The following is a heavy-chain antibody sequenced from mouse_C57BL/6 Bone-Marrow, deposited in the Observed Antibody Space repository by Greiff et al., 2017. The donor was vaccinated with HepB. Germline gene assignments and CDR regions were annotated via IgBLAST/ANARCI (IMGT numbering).Heavy chain of an antibody. CDR2: INPGSGGT. CDR1: GYAFTNYL. Sequence: VQLVESGAELVRPGTSVKVSCKASGYAFTNYLIEWVKQRPGQGLEWIGVINPGSGGTNYNEKFKGKATLTADKSSSTAYMQLSSLTSEDSAVYFCARWFYWYFDVWGTGTTVTVSS. J-gene: IGHJ1*03. CDR3: ARWFYWYFDV. D-gene: IGHD2-2*01. V-gene: IGHV1-54*01.